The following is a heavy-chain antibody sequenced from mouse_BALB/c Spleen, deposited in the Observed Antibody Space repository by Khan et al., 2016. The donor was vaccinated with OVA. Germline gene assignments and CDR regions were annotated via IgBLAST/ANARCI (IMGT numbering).Heavy chain of an antibody. CDR1: GFSLTTYG. D-gene: IGHD2-4*01. J-gene: IGHJ3*01. V-gene: IGHV2-2*02. Sequence: QVQLKQSGPGLVQPSQSLSITCTVSGFSLTTYGVHWVRQSPGKGLEWLGVIWSGGSTDYNAAFISRLSISKDSSKSHVFFKMNRLQVNDTTMYYCGRNYDYDDGLAYWGQGTLVTVSA. CDR3: GRNYDYDDGLAY. CDR2: IWSGGST.